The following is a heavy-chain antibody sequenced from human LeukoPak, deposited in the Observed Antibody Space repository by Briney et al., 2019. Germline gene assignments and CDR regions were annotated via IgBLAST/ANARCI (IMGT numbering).Heavy chain of an antibody. CDR3: ASTCCEATSTSFDY. J-gene: IGHJ4*02. V-gene: IGHV4-31*03. D-gene: IGHD2-2*01. Sequence: SETLSLTRTVSGGSISSGGYYWSWIRQHPGKGLEWIGYIYYSGSTYYNPSLKSRVTISVDTSKNQFSLKLSSVTAADTAVYYCASTCCEATSTSFDYWGQGTLVTVSS. CDR2: IYYSGST. CDR1: GGSISSGGYY.